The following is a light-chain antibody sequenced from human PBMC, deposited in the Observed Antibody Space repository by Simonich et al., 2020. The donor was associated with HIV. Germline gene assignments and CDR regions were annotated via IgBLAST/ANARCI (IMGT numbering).Light chain of an antibody. CDR3: QQSYSTPRT. V-gene: IGKV1-39*01. CDR2: GAS. J-gene: IGKJ5*01. Sequence: DIQMTRSPSPLSASVGDRVTITCRASQSISNWLAWYQQKPGKAPKLLIYGASSLQSGVPSRFSGSGSWTDFTLTISSLQPEDFATYYCQQSYSTPRTFGQGTRLDIK. CDR1: QSISNW.